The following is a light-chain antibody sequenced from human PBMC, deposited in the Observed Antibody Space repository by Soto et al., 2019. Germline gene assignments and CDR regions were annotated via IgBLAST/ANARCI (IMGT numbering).Light chain of an antibody. CDR1: QSVSSSY. Sequence: LTQSPGTLSFSPGERATLSCRASQSVSSSYLAWYQQKPGQAPRLLIYGASSRATGIPDRFSGSGSGTDFTLTISRLEPEDFAVYYCQQYGSSPRTFGQGTKVDIK. CDR3: QQYGSSPRT. CDR2: GAS. J-gene: IGKJ1*01. V-gene: IGKV3-20*01.